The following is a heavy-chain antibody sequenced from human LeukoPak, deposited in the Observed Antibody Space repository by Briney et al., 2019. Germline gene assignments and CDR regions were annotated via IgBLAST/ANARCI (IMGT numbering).Heavy chain of an antibody. CDR2: MNPNSGNT. CDR3: AINLPANRRFQH. Sequence: GASVKVSCKASGYTFPSYVINWVRQATGQGPEWMGWMNPNSGNTGYAQKFQGRVTMTRNTSISTAYMELSNVRSEDTAMYYCAINLPANRRFQHWGQGTLVTVSS. V-gene: IGHV1-8*01. D-gene: IGHD1-14*01. CDR1: GYTFPSYV. J-gene: IGHJ1*01.